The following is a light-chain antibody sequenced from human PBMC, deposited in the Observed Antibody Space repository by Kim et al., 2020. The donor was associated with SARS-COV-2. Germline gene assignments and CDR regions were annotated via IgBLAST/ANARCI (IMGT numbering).Light chain of an antibody. CDR3: QAWDSSTAV. Sequence: VSPGQTARITCSGDKLGDKYSCWYQQKPGQSPVLVIYQDSKRPSGIPERFSGSNSGNTATLTISGTQAMDEADYYCQAWDSSTAVFGGGTQLTVL. V-gene: IGLV3-1*01. CDR1: KLGDKY. J-gene: IGLJ3*02. CDR2: QDS.